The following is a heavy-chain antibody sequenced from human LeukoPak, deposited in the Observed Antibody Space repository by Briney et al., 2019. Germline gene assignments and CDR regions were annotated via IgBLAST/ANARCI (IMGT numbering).Heavy chain of an antibody. V-gene: IGHV3-30*04. CDR3: ARDFMDSSGGIRYSGMDV. CDR2: ISSDGSK. Sequence: PGGSLRLSCAASGFTFSSYAMHWVRQAPGKGLEWVAVISSDGSKYYADSVKGRFSISRDNSNNTLYLQMNSLRAEDTAVFYCARDFMDSSGGIRYSGMDVWGQGTTVTVSS. J-gene: IGHJ6*02. CDR1: GFTFSSYA. D-gene: IGHD6-19*01.